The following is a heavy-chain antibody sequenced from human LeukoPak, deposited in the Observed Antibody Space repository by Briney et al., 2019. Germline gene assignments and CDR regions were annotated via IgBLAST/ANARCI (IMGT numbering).Heavy chain of an antibody. D-gene: IGHD3-3*01. Sequence: SVRVSCKASGYTFTGYYMHWVRQAPGQGLEWMGRINSNSGGTNYAQKFQGRVTMTRDTSISTAYMELSSLRSDDTAVYYCARGPYYDFYMDVWGKGTTVTVSS. CDR3: ARGPYYDFYMDV. CDR1: GYTFTGYY. CDR2: INSNSGGT. J-gene: IGHJ6*03. V-gene: IGHV1-2*06.